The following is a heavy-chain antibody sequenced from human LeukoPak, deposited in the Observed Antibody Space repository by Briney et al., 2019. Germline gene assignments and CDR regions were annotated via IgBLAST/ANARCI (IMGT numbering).Heavy chain of an antibody. V-gene: IGHV4-59*01. CDR1: GGSISSYY. J-gene: IGHJ3*02. CDR2: IYYSGST. D-gene: IGHD1-1*01. Sequence: SETLSLTCTVSGGSISSYYWSWIRQPPGKGLEWIGYIYYSGSTNYNPSLKSRVTISVDTSKNQFSLKLSSVTAADTAVYYCARDTNDAFDIWGQGTTVTVSS. CDR3: ARDTNDAFDI.